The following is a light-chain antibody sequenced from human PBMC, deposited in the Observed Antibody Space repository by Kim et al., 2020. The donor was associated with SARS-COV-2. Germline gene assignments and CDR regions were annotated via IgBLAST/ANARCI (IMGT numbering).Light chain of an antibody. CDR1: NIGTKN. CDR2: RDN. J-gene: IGLJ1*01. V-gene: IGLV3-9*01. CDR3: QVWDSNTYV. Sequence: SVALRQTATITCGGDNIGTKNVHWYQQKPGQAPVVVIYRDNDRPSEIPERFSGSNSGSTATLTISRAQAGDEADYYCQVWDSNTYVFGTGTKVTVL.